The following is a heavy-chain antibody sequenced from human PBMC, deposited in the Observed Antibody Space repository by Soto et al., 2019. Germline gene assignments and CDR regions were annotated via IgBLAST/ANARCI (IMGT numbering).Heavy chain of an antibody. CDR1: GFSLTTSGVG. CDR2: IYWDDDK. Sequence: QITLRESGPTKVKPTQTLTLTCTLSGFSLTTSGVGVGWVRQPPGKALEFLVFIYWDDDKRYSPSLRNRLTITKHTSTNQVVLTMTNMEPMDTATYFCAHRRDYYGSWNEGVFDYWGQGTPVTVSS. CDR3: AHRRDYYGSWNEGVFDY. D-gene: IGHD3-10*01. V-gene: IGHV2-5*02. J-gene: IGHJ4*02.